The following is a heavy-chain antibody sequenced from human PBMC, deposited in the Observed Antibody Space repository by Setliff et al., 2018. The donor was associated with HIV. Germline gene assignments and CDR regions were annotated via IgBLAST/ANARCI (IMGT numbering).Heavy chain of an antibody. CDR2: IYYSGSA. CDR1: GGSLSSCDYF. V-gene: IGHV4-30-4*08. D-gene: IGHD1-26*01. Sequence: SGTLSLTCTVSGGSLSSCDYFLSWIRQAPGKGLEWIGCIYYSGSAYYNPSLQSRVTISVDTSKNQFSLNLTSVTAADTAVYYCARLGYSGSLVGAFDIWGQGTMVTVSS. J-gene: IGHJ3*02. CDR3: ARLGYSGSLVGAFDI.